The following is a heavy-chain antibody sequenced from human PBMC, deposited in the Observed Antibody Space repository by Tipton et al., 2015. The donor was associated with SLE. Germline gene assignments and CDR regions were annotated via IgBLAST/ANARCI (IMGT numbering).Heavy chain of an antibody. Sequence: TLSLTCTVSGGSISSSSYYWGWIRQPPGKGLEWIGSIYYSGSTYYNPSLKSRVTISVDKSKSQFSLKLSSVTAADTAVYYCARGLGVVVAVAFDIWGQGTMVTVSS. J-gene: IGHJ3*02. CDR3: ARGLGVVVAVAFDI. V-gene: IGHV4-39*07. CDR1: GGSISSSSYY. D-gene: IGHD2-15*01. CDR2: IYYSGST.